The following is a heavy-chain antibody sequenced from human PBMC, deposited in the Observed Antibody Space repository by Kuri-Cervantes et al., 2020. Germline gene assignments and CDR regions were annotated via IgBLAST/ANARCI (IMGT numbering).Heavy chain of an antibody. J-gene: IGHJ4*02. CDR1: GFTFSSYW. D-gene: IGHD6-19*01. CDR3: ASPSWGSSGWYPTDY. Sequence: GESLKISCAASGFTFSSYWMHWVRQAPGKGLVWVSHINSDGSSTSYADSVKGRFTISRDNSKNTLYLRMSSLRPDDTAVYFCASPSWGSSGWYPTDYWGLGTLVTVSS. CDR2: INSDGSST. V-gene: IGHV3-74*01.